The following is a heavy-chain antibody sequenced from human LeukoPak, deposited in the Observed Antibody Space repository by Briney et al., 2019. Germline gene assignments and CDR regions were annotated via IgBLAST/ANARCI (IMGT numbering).Heavy chain of an antibody. CDR2: INPNSGGT. CDR3: ARVGPPYSSGPGWWFDP. D-gene: IGHD6-25*01. Sequence: ASVKVSCKASGYTFTGYYMHWVRQAPGQGLEWMGWINPNSGGTDYAQKFQGRVTMTRDTSITTAYMELTRLRSDDTAVYYCARVGPPYSSGPGWWFDPWGQGTLVIVSS. V-gene: IGHV1-2*02. CDR1: GYTFTGYY. J-gene: IGHJ5*02.